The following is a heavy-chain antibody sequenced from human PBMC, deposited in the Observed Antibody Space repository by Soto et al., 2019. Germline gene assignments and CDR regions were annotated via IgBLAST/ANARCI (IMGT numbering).Heavy chain of an antibody. CDR1: GYSIVNFV. D-gene: IGHD6-6*01. V-gene: IGHV1-18*01. Sequence: GASVKVSCKDSGYSIVNFVFSWVRQAPGQGLEWMGWISGSSGETRYAQKLQGRVTMTTDTSTSTAYMELRSLNSDDTAVYYCARDFFSSSSSHYFDIWGQGTLDNVSS. CDR2: ISGSSGET. CDR3: ARDFFSSSSSHYFDI. J-gene: IGHJ4*02.